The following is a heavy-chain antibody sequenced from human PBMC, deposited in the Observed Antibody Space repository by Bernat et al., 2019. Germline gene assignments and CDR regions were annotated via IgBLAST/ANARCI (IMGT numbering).Heavy chain of an antibody. CDR1: GFTFSSYA. Sequence: EVQLVESGGGLVQPGGSLRLSCAASGFTFSSYAMSWVRQAPGKGLEWVSAISGSGGSTYYADSVKGRFTISRDNSKNSLYLQMNSLRTEDTALYYCAKDMSHYYYYMDVWGKGTTVTVSS. J-gene: IGHJ6*03. CDR3: AKDMSHYYYYMDV. V-gene: IGHV3-23*04. CDR2: ISGSGGST. D-gene: IGHD3-10*02.